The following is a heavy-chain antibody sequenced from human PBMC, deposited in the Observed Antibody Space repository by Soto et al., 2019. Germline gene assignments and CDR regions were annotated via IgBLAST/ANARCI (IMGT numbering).Heavy chain of an antibody. V-gene: IGHV4-31*03. CDR3: ARDPGYCSGGSCYVAWFDP. CDR2: IYYSGST. D-gene: IGHD2-15*01. J-gene: IGHJ5*02. CDR1: GGSISSGGYY. Sequence: QVQLQESGPGLVKPSQTLSLTCTVSGGSISSGGYYWSWIRQHPGKGLEWIGYIYYSGSTYYNPSLKSRVTISVDTSKNRFSLKLSSVAAADTAVYYCARDPGYCSGGSCYVAWFDPWGQGTLVTVSS.